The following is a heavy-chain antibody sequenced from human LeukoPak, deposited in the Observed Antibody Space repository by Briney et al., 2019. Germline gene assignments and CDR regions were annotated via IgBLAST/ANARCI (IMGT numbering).Heavy chain of an antibody. CDR3: ARVGSVCSSTSCYAFDI. CDR1: GYTFTSYY. J-gene: IGHJ3*02. V-gene: IGHV1-46*03. Sequence: ASVKVSCKASGYTFTSYYMHWVRQAPGQGLEWMGIINPSGGSTSYAQKFRGRVTMTRDTSTSTVYMELSSLRSEDTAVYYCARVGSVCSSTSCYAFDIWGQGTMVTVSS. CDR2: INPSGGST. D-gene: IGHD2-2*01.